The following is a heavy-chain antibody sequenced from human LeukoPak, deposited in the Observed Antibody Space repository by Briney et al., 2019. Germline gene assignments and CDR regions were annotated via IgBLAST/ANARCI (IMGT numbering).Heavy chain of an antibody. Sequence: GGSLRLSCAASGFTFSSYWMSWVRQAPGKGLEWVANIKQDGSEKYCVDSVKGRFTISRDNAKNSLYLQMNSPRAEDTAVYYCARDGFLVVVAATDYWGQGTLVTVSS. D-gene: IGHD2-15*01. V-gene: IGHV3-7*03. CDR1: GFTFSSYW. CDR2: IKQDGSEK. CDR3: ARDGFLVVVAATDY. J-gene: IGHJ4*02.